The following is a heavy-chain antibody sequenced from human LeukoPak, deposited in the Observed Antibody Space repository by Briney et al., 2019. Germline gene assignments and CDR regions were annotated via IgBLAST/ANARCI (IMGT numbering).Heavy chain of an antibody. D-gene: IGHD1-26*01. J-gene: IGHJ4*02. CDR2: ISGSGGST. V-gene: IGHV3-23*01. CDR3: AKCRSQWDYFDY. CDR1: GFTFSSYA. Sequence: GGSLRLSCAASGFTFSSYAMSWVRQAPGKGLEWVSAISGSGGSTYYADSVKGRFTISRDNPKNTLYLQMNSLRAEDTAVYYCAKCRSQWDYFDYWGQGTLVTVSS.